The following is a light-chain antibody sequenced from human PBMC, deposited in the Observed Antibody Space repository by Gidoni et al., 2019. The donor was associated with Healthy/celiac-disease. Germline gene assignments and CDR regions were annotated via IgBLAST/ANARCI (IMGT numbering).Light chain of an antibody. V-gene: IGKV3-20*01. CDR1: QSVSSSY. Sequence: EIGLTQSPGTLSLSPGERATLSCRASQSVSSSYLAWYQQKPGQAPRLLIYGASSRATGIPDRFSGSGSGTDFTLTISRLEPEDFAVYYCQQYGSSVWTFXQXTKVEIK. J-gene: IGKJ1*01. CDR3: QQYGSSVWT. CDR2: GAS.